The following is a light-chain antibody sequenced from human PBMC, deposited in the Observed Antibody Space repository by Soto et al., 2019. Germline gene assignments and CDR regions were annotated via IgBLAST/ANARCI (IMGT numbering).Light chain of an antibody. Sequence: QSALTQPASVSGSPGQSITISCTGTSSDVGGYNYVSWYQQHPGKAPKLMIYDVSNRPSGVSNRFSGSKPGNTASLTISGLQAEDEADYYCSSYTSSSTYYVFGTGTKLTVL. CDR2: DVS. V-gene: IGLV2-14*01. CDR1: SSDVGGYNY. CDR3: SSYTSSSTYYV. J-gene: IGLJ1*01.